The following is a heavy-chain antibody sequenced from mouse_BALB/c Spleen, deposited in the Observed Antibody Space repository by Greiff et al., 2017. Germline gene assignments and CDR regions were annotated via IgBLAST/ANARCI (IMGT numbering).Heavy chain of an antibody. CDR1: GFNIKDTY. V-gene: IGHV14-3*02. J-gene: IGHJ1*01. Sequence: VQLQQSGAELVKPGASVKLSCTASGFNIKDTYMHWVKQRPEQGLEWIGRIDPANGNTKYDPKFQGKATITADTSSNKAYLQLSSLTSEDTAVYYCARREGFYGLDVWGAGTTVTVSS. CDR2: IDPANGNT. CDR3: ARREGFYGLDV. D-gene: IGHD1-2*01.